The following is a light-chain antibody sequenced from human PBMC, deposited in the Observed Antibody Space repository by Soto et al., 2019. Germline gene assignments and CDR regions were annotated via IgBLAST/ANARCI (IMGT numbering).Light chain of an antibody. Sequence: QSVLTQPPSVSAAPGQEVTISCSGSSSNIAANSVSWYQHLPGTAPKLLIYDSDRRPSGIPARFSGSKSGTSATLGITGLQTGDEADYYCGAWENSLTVYVFGSGTKLTAL. CDR2: DSD. V-gene: IGLV1-51*01. CDR3: GAWENSLTVYV. J-gene: IGLJ1*01. CDR1: SSNIAANS.